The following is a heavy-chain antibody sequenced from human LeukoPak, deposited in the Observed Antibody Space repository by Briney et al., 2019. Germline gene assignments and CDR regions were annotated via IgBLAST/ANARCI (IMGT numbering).Heavy chain of an antibody. Sequence: SETLSLTCAVYGGSFSGYYWSWIRQPPGKGLEWIGEINHSGSTNYNPSPKSRVTISVDTSKNQFSLKLSSVTAADTAVYYCARGMMATISPDAFDIWGQGTMVTVSS. V-gene: IGHV4-34*01. D-gene: IGHD5-24*01. CDR3: ARGMMATISPDAFDI. J-gene: IGHJ3*02. CDR1: GGSFSGYY. CDR2: INHSGST.